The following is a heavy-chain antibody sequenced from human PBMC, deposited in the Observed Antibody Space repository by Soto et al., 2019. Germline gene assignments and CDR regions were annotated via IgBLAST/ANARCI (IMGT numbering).Heavy chain of an antibody. CDR1: GFTFSSYA. Sequence: GGSLRLSCAASGFTFSSYAMSWVRQAPGKGLEWVSAICGSGGSTYYADSVKGRFTISRDNSKNTLYLQMNSLRAEDTAVYYCAKDTNEYSSSFFDYWGQGTLVTVSS. CDR2: ICGSGGST. V-gene: IGHV3-23*01. D-gene: IGHD6-6*01. CDR3: AKDTNEYSSSFFDY. J-gene: IGHJ4*02.